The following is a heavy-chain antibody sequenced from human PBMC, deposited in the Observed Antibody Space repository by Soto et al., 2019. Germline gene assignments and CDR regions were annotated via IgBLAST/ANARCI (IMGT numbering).Heavy chain of an antibody. CDR3: ARGTGTAHYYYYLDF. CDR1: GFTFSDYY. Sequence: QVQLVESGGGLVKPGRSLRLSCAASGFTFSDYYTSWIRQAPRKGLEWVSYISSSGTTIYYADSVKGRITISRDNATNSLYLQMNSLRAEDTAVYYCARGTGTAHYYYYLDFWGKGTTVTVSS. J-gene: IGHJ6*03. V-gene: IGHV3-11*01. CDR2: ISSSGTTI. D-gene: IGHD1-7*01.